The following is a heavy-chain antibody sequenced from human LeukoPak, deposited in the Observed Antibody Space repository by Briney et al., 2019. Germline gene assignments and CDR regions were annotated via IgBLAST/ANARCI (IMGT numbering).Heavy chain of an antibody. CDR3: ASQPYYYGSGSTFDY. V-gene: IGHV1-2*02. J-gene: IGHJ4*02. Sequence: ASVKVSCKASGYTFTGYYMHWVRQAPGQGLEWMGWINPNSGGTNYAQKFQGRVTMTRDTSISTAYMEPSRLRSDDTAVYYCASQPYYYGSGSTFDYWGQGPLVTVSS. D-gene: IGHD3-10*01. CDR2: INPNSGGT. CDR1: GYTFTGYY.